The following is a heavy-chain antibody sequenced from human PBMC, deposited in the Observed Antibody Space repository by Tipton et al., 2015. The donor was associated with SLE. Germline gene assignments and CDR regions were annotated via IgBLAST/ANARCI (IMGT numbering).Heavy chain of an antibody. D-gene: IGHD6-25*01. CDR1: GDSISTSSYY. CDR2: IYYGGNT. Sequence: TLSLTCTVSGDSISTSSYYLGWIPQSPGRGLEWIGTIYYGGNTYYNSSLKNRVSISLDTSRNQFSLELNSVTAADTARYSCARQRQQRITGPFDSSRQRSLVAVS. CDR3: ARQRQQRITGPFDS. J-gene: IGHJ5*01. V-gene: IGHV4-39*07.